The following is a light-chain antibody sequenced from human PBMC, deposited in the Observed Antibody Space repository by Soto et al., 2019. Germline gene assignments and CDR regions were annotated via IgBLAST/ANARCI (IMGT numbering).Light chain of an antibody. V-gene: IGKV1-5*03. CDR3: QQYETYPVT. J-gene: IGKJ4*01. CDR2: KAS. CDR1: QSISTW. Sequence: DIQMTQSPSTLSASVGDKLTITCRASQSISTWLAWYQQMPGTAPKVLIYKASTLQSGVPSRFSGSGSGTEFTLTITSLQPDDFAAYYCQQYETYPVTFGGGTKVETK.